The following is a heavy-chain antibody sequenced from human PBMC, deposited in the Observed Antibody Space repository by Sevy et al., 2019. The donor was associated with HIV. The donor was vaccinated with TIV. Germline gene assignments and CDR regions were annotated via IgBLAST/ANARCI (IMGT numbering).Heavy chain of an antibody. Sequence: ASVKVSCKASGYTFIGYYMHWVRQAAGQGLEWMGWMNPNSADTNFAQKFQGRVTMTRDTSMSTVYMELSSLKSDDTAVYYCARGSVRASWFCDYWGQGTLVTVSS. CDR1: GYTFIGYY. CDR2: MNPNSADT. CDR3: ARGSVRASWFCDY. J-gene: IGHJ4*02. V-gene: IGHV1-2*02. D-gene: IGHD1-26*01.